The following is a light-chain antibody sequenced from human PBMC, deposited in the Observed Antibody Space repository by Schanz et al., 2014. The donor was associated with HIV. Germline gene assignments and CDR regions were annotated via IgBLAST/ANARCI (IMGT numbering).Light chain of an antibody. CDR2: EGN. Sequence: QSALPQPASVSGSPGQSITISCTGTSSDVGGYNLVSWYQHHPDKAPKLIIYEGNKRPSGGSDRFSGSKSGNTASLTISGLQAEDEADYYCCSYAGSRTLVFGGGTKLTVL. CDR3: CSYAGSRTLV. J-gene: IGLJ2*01. V-gene: IGLV2-23*01. CDR1: SSDVGGYNL.